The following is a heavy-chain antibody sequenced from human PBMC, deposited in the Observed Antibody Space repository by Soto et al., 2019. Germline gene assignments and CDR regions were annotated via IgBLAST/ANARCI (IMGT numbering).Heavy chain of an antibody. CDR1: GFTFSDYY. CDR3: AKEYGRLDS. V-gene: IGHV3-11*06. J-gene: IGHJ4*02. D-gene: IGHD4-17*01. CDR2: ISSSSGYT. Sequence: PGGSLRLSCAASGFTFSDYYMSWIRQAPGKGLEWVSYISSSSGYTNYADSVKGRFTISRDNAKNSLYLQMNSLRAEDTAVYYCAKEYGRLDSWGKETLVAVSS.